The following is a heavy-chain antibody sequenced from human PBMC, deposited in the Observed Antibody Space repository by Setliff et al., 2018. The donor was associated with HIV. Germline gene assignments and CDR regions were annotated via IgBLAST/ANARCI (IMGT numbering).Heavy chain of an antibody. J-gene: IGHJ4*02. CDR3: ARGTHWESRGFDY. CDR1: GGSISSFNW. Sequence: SETLSLTCDVSGGSISSFNWWSWVRQSPGKGLEWIGRLHLSGDTKNTPSLKSRVTISVDTPKNEFSLKLSSMTAADTAVYYCARGTHWESRGFDYWGQGTLVTVSS. D-gene: IGHD7-27*01. CDR2: LHLSGDT. V-gene: IGHV4-4*02.